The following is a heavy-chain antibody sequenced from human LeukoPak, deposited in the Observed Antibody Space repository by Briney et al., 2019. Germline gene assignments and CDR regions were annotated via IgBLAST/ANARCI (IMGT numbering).Heavy chain of an antibody. J-gene: IGHJ3*02. D-gene: IGHD3-22*01. V-gene: IGHV3-9*01. CDR2: ISWNSGSI. CDR3: AKMWGFYHDSGGYYHDAFDI. Sequence: SGGSLRLSCAASGFTFDDYAMHWVRQAPGKGLEWVSGISWNSGSIGYADSVKGRFTISRDNAKNSLYLQMNSLRAEDTAVYYCAKMWGFYHDSGGYYHDAFDIWGQGTMVTVSS. CDR1: GFTFDDYA.